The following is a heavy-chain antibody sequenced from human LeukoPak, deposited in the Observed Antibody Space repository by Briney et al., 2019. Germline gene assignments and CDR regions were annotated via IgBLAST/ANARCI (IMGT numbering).Heavy chain of an antibody. CDR1: GFTFSSND. Sequence: GGSLRLSCAASGFTFSSNDIHWVRQGPGKGLEWMSFIKIDGSYKWYADPVKGRFTVSRDNAKNTVYLEMNSLRVEDTAVYYCAKDSYWSCDYWGQGTLVTVSS. V-gene: IGHV3-30*02. D-gene: IGHD3-10*01. CDR2: IKIDGSYK. J-gene: IGHJ4*02. CDR3: AKDSYWSCDY.